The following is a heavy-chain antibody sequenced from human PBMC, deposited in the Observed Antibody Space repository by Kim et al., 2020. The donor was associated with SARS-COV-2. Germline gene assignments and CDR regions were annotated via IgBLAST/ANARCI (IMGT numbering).Heavy chain of an antibody. CDR3: VREGYFSGGRFFFDS. V-gene: IGHV4-59*11. D-gene: IGHD2-8*02. J-gene: IGHJ5*02. CDR1: GAYITNHY. CDR2: VYHSGST. Sequence: SETLSLTCTVSGAYITNHYWSWIRQPPGKGPEWIGNVYHSGSTSYNPSLKSRVTMSVETSKRQFSLQLTSVTAADTAIYYCVREGYFSGGRFFFDSWGQG.